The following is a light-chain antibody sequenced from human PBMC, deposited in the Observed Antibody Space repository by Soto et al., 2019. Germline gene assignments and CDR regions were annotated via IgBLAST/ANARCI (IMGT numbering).Light chain of an antibody. V-gene: IGLV1-44*01. J-gene: IGLJ1*01. CDR3: AAWDDSLNGYV. CDR1: SSNIGSSI. CDR2: SNN. Sequence: QSVLTQPPSSSGTPGQRVTISCSGSSSNIGSSIVNWYQQLPGTAPKLLIYSNNQRPSGVPDRFSGSKSGTSASLAISGLQSEDEAAYYCAAWDDSLNGYVFGTGTKVTGL.